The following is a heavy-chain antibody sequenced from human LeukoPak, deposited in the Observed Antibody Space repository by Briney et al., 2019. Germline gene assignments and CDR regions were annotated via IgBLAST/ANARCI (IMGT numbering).Heavy chain of an antibody. CDR1: GYTLTELS. D-gene: IGHD2-15*01. CDR2: VDPEDGET. CDR3: ATDSPPFGCSVGSCYPGFGGWFDP. J-gene: IGHJ5*02. V-gene: IGHV1-24*01. Sequence: ASVKVSCKVSGYTLTELSMHWVRQAPGKGLDWMRGVDPEDGETIYAQKFQGRVTMREDTSTDTAYMELSSLRSEDTAVYYCATDSPPFGCSVGSCYPGFGGWFDPWGQGTLVTVSS.